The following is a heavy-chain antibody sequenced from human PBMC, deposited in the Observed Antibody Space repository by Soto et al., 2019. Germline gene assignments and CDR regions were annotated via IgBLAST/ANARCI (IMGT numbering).Heavy chain of an antibody. V-gene: IGHV3-30*18. Sequence: VQLVESGGGVVQPGRSLRLSCAASGFTFSDYAMHWVRQAPGKGLEWVAVVSHDGRNTHYADSVKGRFTISRDSSKNTVSLEMTNLRAEDTAVYSCAKGGRQWLVTSDFNYWGQGALVTVSS. CDR3: AKGGRQWLVTSDFNY. CDR2: VSHDGRNT. CDR1: GFTFSDYA. J-gene: IGHJ4*02. D-gene: IGHD6-19*01.